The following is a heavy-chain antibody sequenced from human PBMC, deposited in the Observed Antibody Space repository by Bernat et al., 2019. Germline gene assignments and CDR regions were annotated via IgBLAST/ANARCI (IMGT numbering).Heavy chain of an antibody. J-gene: IGHJ4*02. D-gene: IGHD3-3*01. V-gene: IGHV1-2*04. CDR2: INPNSGGT. CDR1: GYTFTGYY. Sequence: QVQLVQSGAEVKKPGASVKVSCKASGYTFTGYYMHWVRQAPGQGLEWMGWINPNSGGTNYAQKFQGWVTMTRDTSISTAYMELSRLRSDDTAVYYCARDFARDYDLWSGYSPSYYFDYWGQGTLVTVSS. CDR3: ARDFARDYDLWSGYSPSYYFDY.